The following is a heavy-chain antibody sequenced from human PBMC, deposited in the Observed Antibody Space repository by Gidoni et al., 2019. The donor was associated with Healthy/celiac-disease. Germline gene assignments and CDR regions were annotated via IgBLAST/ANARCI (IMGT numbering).Heavy chain of an antibody. CDR1: GFTFDDYA. V-gene: IGHV3-9*01. CDR3: AKLSGSRAAFDI. J-gene: IGHJ3*02. Sequence: EVQLVESGGGLVQPGRSLRLSCAASGFTFDDYAMHWVRQAPGKGLEWVSGISWNSGSIGYADSVKGRFTISRDNAKNSLYLQMNSLRAEDTALYYCAKLSGSRAAFDIWGQGTMVTVSS. CDR2: ISWNSGSI. D-gene: IGHD3-10*01.